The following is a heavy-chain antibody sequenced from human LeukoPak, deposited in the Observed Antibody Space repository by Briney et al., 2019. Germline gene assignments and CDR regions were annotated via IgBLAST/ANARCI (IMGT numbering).Heavy chain of an antibody. V-gene: IGHV3-43D*03. J-gene: IGHJ4*02. CDR2: ISWDGGST. CDR3: AKAGYSSGWYYFDY. D-gene: IGHD6-19*01. CDR1: GFTFDDYA. Sequence: PGGSLRLSCAASGFTFDDYAMHWVRQAPGKGLEWVSLISWDGGSTYYADSVKGRFTISRDNSKNFLYLQMNSLRAEDTALYYCAKAGYSSGWYYFDYWGQGTLVTVSS.